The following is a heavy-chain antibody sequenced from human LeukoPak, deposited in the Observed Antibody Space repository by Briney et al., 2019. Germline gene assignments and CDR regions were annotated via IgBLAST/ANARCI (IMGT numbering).Heavy chain of an antibody. Sequence: GGSLRLSCAASGFTFSSYWMSWVRQAPGKGLEWVANIKQDGSEKYYVDSVKGRFTISRDNAKNSLYLQMNSLRAEDSAVYYCAIQQWLASPIDYWGQGTLVTVSS. CDR3: AIQQWLASPIDY. CDR2: IKQDGSEK. V-gene: IGHV3-7*01. J-gene: IGHJ4*02. CDR1: GFTFSSYW. D-gene: IGHD6-19*01.